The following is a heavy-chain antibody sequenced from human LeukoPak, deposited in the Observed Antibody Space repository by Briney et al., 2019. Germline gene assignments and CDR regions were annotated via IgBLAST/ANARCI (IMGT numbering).Heavy chain of an antibody. CDR1: GGSISSGGYS. CDR2: IYHSGST. Sequence: SETLSLTCAVSGGSISSGGYSWSWLRQPPGKGVEWVGYIYHSGSTYYNPSLKSRVTISGDRAKNQFSLKLSSVTAADTAVYYCARAVQYYFDYWGQGPLVTVSS. J-gene: IGHJ4*02. CDR3: ARAVQYYFDY. V-gene: IGHV4-30-2*01.